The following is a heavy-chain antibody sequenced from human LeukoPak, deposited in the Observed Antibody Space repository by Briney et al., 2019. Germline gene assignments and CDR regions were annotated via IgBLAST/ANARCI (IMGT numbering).Heavy chain of an antibody. CDR3: ARDGAPFRAVVGQPGYYYYYMDV. D-gene: IGHD3-22*01. J-gene: IGHJ6*03. Sequence: ASVKVSCKASGYTFTGYYMHWVRQAPGLGLEWMGWINPNSGGTNYAQKFQGRVTMTRDTSISTAYMELSRLRSDDTAVYYCARDGAPFRAVVGQPGYYYYYMDVWGKGTTVTISS. CDR2: INPNSGGT. CDR1: GYTFTGYY. V-gene: IGHV1-2*02.